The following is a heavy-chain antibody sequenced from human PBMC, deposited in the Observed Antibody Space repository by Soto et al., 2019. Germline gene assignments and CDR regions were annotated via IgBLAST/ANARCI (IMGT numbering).Heavy chain of an antibody. D-gene: IGHD1-1*01. CDR1: GFTFSSYA. CDR3: AKDKEPTQTYYYYMDV. J-gene: IGHJ6*03. Sequence: GGSLRLSCAASGFTFSSYAMSWVRQAPGKGLEWVSAISGSGGSTYYADSVKGRFTISRDNSKNTLYLQMNSLRAEDTAVYYCAKDKEPTQTYYYYMDVWGKGTTVTVSS. V-gene: IGHV3-23*01. CDR2: ISGSGGST.